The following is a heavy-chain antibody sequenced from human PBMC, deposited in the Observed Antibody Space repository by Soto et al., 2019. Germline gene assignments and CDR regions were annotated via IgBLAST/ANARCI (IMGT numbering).Heavy chain of an antibody. D-gene: IGHD6-13*01. V-gene: IGHV1-8*02. CDR1: GYDFTAYD. J-gene: IGHJ6*02. Sequence: SVKVSCKASGYDFTAYDINWVRQASGQGLEWMGWMNPINGATGSARRFQGRVSMTRNTATGTAYLELTSLRSDDSAVYYCGRGPSPRAPAGGAPYYYAMDVWGQGTTVTVSS. CDR2: MNPINGAT. CDR3: GRGPSPRAPAGGAPYYYAMDV.